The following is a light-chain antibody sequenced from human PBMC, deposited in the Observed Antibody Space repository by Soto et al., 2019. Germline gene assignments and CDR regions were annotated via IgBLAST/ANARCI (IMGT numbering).Light chain of an antibody. Sequence: EIVLTQSPGTLSLSPGERATLSCRASQSVSSNYLAWYQQKPGQAPRLLIHGAPSRASGIPDRFSGSGSETEFTLTITRLEPEDFAVYYCQQYDKLPRTFGQGTKVEVK. J-gene: IGKJ1*01. CDR3: QQYDKLPRT. CDR2: GAP. CDR1: QSVSSNY. V-gene: IGKV3-20*01.